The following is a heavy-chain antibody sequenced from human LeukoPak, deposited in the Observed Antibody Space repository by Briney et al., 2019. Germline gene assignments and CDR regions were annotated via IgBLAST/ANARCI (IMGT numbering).Heavy chain of an antibody. CDR1: GFTFSSYG. Sequence: PGGSLRLSCAASGFTFSSYGMHWVRQAPGKGLEWVAVISYDGSNKYYADSVKGRFTISRDNSKNTLYLQMNSLRAEDTAVYYCAKDRSGWLHRGSYYFDYWGQGTLVTVSS. J-gene: IGHJ4*02. V-gene: IGHV3-30*18. D-gene: IGHD6-19*01. CDR2: ISYDGSNK. CDR3: AKDRSGWLHRGSYYFDY.